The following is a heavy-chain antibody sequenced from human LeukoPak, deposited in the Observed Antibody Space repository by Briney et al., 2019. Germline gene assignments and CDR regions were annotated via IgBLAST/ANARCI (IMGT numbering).Heavy chain of an antibody. CDR1: GFTFSTYA. D-gene: IGHD2-15*01. CDR2: IKAGGGDP. J-gene: IGHJ4*02. V-gene: IGHV3-23*01. CDR3: AKGGHDFNPFYW. Sequence: GSLRLSCADSGFTFSTYAMGWVRQAPGKGLEWVSSIKAGGGDPFYADSVKGRVTISRDNSKNTLFLQLNSLRAEDTAVYYCAKGGHDFNPFYWWGQGTLVTVSS.